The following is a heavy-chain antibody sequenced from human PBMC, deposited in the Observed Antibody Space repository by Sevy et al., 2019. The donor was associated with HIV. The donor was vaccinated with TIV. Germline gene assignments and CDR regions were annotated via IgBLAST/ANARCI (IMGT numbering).Heavy chain of an antibody. Sequence: GGSLRLSCAASGFTFSSYSMNWVRQAPGKGLEWVSSISSSSSYIYYADSVKGRFTISRDNAKNSLYLQMNSLRAEDTAVYYCAIDTALDGNPNFDYWGQGTLVTVSS. J-gene: IGHJ4*02. CDR1: GFTFSSYS. CDR3: AIDTALDGNPNFDY. V-gene: IGHV3-21*01. D-gene: IGHD6-19*01. CDR2: ISSSSSYI.